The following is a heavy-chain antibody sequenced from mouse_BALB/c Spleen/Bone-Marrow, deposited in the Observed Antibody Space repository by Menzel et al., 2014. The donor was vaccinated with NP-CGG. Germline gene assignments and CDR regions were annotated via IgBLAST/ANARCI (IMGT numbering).Heavy chain of an antibody. CDR3: ARDKGRVFFDY. Sequence: DVQLQESGGGLVQPGGSLRLSCATSGFTFTDYYMNWVRQPPGKALEWLGFIRNKANGYTTEYGASVKGRFTISRDNSQNILYLQMNTLRAEDSATYYCARDKGRVFFDYWGQGTTLTVSS. J-gene: IGHJ2*01. V-gene: IGHV7-3*02. CDR2: IRNKANGYTT. CDR1: GFTFTDYY.